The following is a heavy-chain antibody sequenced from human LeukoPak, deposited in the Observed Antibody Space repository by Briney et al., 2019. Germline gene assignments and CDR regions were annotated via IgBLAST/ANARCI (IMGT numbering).Heavy chain of an antibody. J-gene: IGHJ4*02. Sequence: SETLSLTCTVSGGSISSGGYYWSWIRQHPGKGLEWIGYIYYSGSTYYNPSLKSRVTISVDTSKNQFSLKLSSVTAADTAVYYCARGGDSGSYYWGQGTLVTISS. CDR1: GGSISSGGYY. CDR3: ARGGDSGSYY. CDR2: IYYSGST. V-gene: IGHV4-31*03. D-gene: IGHD1-26*01.